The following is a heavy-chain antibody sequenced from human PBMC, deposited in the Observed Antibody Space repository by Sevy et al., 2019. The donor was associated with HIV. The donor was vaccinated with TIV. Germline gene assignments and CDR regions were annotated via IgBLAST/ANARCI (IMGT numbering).Heavy chain of an antibody. CDR2: IYHSGST. CDR3: ARALYDFWSGYYQPTFDY. Sequence: SETLSLTCAVSGGSISSGGYSWSWIRQPPGKGLEWIGYIYHSGSTYYNPSLKSRVTIAVDRSKNQFSLKLSTVTAADTAVYYCARALYDFWSGYYQPTFDYWGQGTLVTVSS. J-gene: IGHJ4*02. D-gene: IGHD3-3*01. V-gene: IGHV4-30-2*01. CDR1: GGSISSGGYS.